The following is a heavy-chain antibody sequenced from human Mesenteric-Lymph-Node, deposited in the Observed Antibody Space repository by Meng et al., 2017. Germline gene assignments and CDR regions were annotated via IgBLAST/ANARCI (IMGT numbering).Heavy chain of an antibody. CDR1: CGAGSSGSYC. CDR3: ARPGYSSSWYNYYIDY. V-gene: IGHV4-61*01. Sequence: LHSARPSLLHPSCTLPFTRAVTCGAGSSGSYCLSWVRPPPGKALEWIGYIYYSGSTNYNPSLKSRVTISVDTSKNQFSLKLSSVTAADTAVYYCARPGYSSSWYNYYIDYWGQGTLVTVSS. CDR2: IYYSGST. J-gene: IGHJ4*02. D-gene: IGHD6-13*01.